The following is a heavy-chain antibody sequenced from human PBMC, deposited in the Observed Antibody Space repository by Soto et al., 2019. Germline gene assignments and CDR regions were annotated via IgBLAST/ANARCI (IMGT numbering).Heavy chain of an antibody. CDR3: ARDRKYCDCGGDFYSFDY. CDR1: GDNVSSNSAA. J-gene: IGHJ4*02. Sequence: SKTLSLTCAISGDNVSSNSAAWNWIRQSPSRGLEWLGRTYYRSKWYNDYAVSVKSRITIKPDTSKNQFSLKLNSVTPEDTDVYYCARDRKYCDCGGDFYSFDYWGQGTLVTVSS. V-gene: IGHV6-1*01. CDR2: TYYRSKWYN. D-gene: IGHD2-21*01.